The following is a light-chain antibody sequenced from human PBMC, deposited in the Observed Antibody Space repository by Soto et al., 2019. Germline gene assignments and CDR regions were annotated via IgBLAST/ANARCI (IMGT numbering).Light chain of an antibody. J-gene: IGLJ1*01. CDR2: DVT. CDR3: SSYTSSSTDV. Sequence: QSALTQPASVSGSPGPSITISCTGTSSDVGGYYSVSWYQQHPGKAPKLMIYDVTNRPSGVSNRFSGSKSGNTASLTISGLQAEDEADYYCSSYTSSSTDVFGTGTKVTVL. V-gene: IGLV2-14*01. CDR1: SSDVGGYYS.